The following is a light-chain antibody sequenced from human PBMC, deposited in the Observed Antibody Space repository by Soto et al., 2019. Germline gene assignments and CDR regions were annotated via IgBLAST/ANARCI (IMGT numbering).Light chain of an antibody. J-gene: IGLJ1*01. CDR3: SSYTSNSTPFV. CDR1: SSDVGGYSF. Sequence: QSALTQPASVSGSPGQSITISCTGTSSDVGGYSFVSWFQQHPGKAPKLMIFDVNNRPSGVSPRFSGSKSGNTASLTISGLQTDDEADYYCSSYTSNSTPFVFGTRTKLTVL. CDR2: DVN. V-gene: IGLV2-14*03.